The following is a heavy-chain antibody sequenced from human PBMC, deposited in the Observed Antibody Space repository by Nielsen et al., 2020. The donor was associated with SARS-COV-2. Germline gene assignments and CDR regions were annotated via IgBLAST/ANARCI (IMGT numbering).Heavy chain of an antibody. CDR2: ISGSGGGT. J-gene: IGHJ4*02. V-gene: IGHV3-23*01. D-gene: IGHD6-19*01. CDR3: AKEYSSGWYDGY. CDR1: GFTFSSYA. Sequence: GESLKISCAASGFTFSSYAMSWVRQAPGKGLEWVSAISGSGGGTYYADSVKGRFTISRDNSKNTLYLQMNSLRAEDTAVYYCAKEYSSGWYDGYWGQGTLVTVSS.